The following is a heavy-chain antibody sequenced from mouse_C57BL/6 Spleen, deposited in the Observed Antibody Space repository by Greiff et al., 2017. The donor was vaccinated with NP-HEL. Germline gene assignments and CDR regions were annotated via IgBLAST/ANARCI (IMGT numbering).Heavy chain of an antibody. D-gene: IGHD3-2*02. J-gene: IGHJ3*01. CDR1: GYTFTSYW. CDR2: IHPNSGST. CDR3: ESSGGAWFAY. V-gene: IGHV1-64*01. Sequence: VQLQQPGAELVKPGASVKLSCKASGYTFTSYWMHWVKQRPGQGLEWIGMIHPNSGSTNYNEKFKSKATLTVDKSSSTAYMQLSSLTSEDSAVYYCESSGGAWFAYWGQGTLVTVSA.